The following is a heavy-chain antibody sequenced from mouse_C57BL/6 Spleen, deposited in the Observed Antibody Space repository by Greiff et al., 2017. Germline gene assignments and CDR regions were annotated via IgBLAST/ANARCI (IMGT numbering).Heavy chain of an antibody. CDR2: IDPSDSET. V-gene: IGHV1-52*01. D-gene: IGHD1-1*01. CDR3: ASGYGSSLTYAMDY. J-gene: IGHJ4*01. Sequence: VQLKQPGAELVRPGSSVKLSCKASGYTFTSYWMHWVKQRPIQGLEWIGNIDPSDSETHYNQKFKGKATLTVDKSYSTAYLQLSSLTSVDSAVYYCASGYGSSLTYAMDYWGKGTSVTVSS. CDR1: GYTFTSYW.